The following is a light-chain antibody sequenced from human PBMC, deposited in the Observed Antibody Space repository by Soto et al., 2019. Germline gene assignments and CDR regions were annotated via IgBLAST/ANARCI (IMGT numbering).Light chain of an antibody. CDR3: QQYNSYRA. Sequence: DIQMTLSPSTLSASVGDRVTITCRASQSISSWLAWYQQKPGKAPKLLIYDASSLESGVPSRFSGSGSGTEFTLTISSMTPDDFATYYCQQYNSYRAFGQGTKVDNK. CDR2: DAS. J-gene: IGKJ1*01. CDR1: QSISSW. V-gene: IGKV1-5*01.